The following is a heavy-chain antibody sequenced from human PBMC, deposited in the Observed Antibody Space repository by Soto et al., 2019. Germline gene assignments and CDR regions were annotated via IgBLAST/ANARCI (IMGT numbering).Heavy chain of an antibody. CDR3: ARDLGGSYRYFDY. V-gene: IGHV3-21*01. D-gene: IGHD1-26*01. CDR2: ISSSSSYI. J-gene: IGHJ4*02. Sequence: GGSLRLSCAASGFTFSSYSMNWVRQAPGKGLEWVSSISSSSSYIYYADSVKGRFTISRDNAKNSLYLQMNSLRAEDTAVHYCARDLGGSYRYFDYWGQGTLVTVSS. CDR1: GFTFSSYS.